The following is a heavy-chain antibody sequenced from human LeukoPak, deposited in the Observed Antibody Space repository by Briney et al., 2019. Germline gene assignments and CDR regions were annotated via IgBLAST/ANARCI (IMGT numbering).Heavy chain of an antibody. J-gene: IGHJ6*03. Sequence: SQTLSLTCTVSGCSIRSSCYYGCWSRQPPGKRLEWVGSFHYGGSTYYTPSLNRRGTILVTTSKNQFSLKLSSVTAADTAVYYCASQLIAVAGTRLHHYYYYMDVWGKGTTVTVSS. CDR1: GCSIRSSCYY. V-gene: IGHV4-39*01. D-gene: IGHD6-19*01. CDR2: FHYGGST. CDR3: ASQLIAVAGTRLHHYYYYMDV.